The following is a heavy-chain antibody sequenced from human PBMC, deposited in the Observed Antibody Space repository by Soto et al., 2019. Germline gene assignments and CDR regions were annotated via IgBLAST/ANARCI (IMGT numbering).Heavy chain of an antibody. CDR1: GGSFSGYY. D-gene: IGHD5-12*01. J-gene: IGHJ4*02. CDR2: INHSGST. V-gene: IGHV4-34*01. Sequence: SETLSLTCAVYGGSFSGYYWSWIRQPPGKGLEWIGEINHSGSTNYNPSLKSRVTISVDTSKNQFSLKLSSVTAADTAVYYCARGGDIVATIRYFDYWGQGTLVTSPQ. CDR3: ARGGDIVATIRYFDY.